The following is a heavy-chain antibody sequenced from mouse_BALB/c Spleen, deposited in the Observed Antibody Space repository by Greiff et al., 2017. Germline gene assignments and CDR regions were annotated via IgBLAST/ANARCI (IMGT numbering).Heavy chain of an antibody. D-gene: IGHD1-1*01. CDR3: ARGPRITTVVATDY. CDR1: GFTFSSYA. V-gene: IGHV5-6-5*01. J-gene: IGHJ2*01. CDR2: ISSGGST. Sequence: EVQRVESGGGLVKPGGSLKLSCAASGFTFSSYAMSWVRQTPEKRLEWVASISSGGSTYYPDSVKGRFTISRDNARNILYLQMSSLRSEDTAMYYCARGPRITTVVATDYWGQGTTLTVSS.